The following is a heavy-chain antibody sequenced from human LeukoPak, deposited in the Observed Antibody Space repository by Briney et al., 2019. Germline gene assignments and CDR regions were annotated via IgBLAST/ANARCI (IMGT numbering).Heavy chain of an antibody. V-gene: IGHV4-39*01. CDR1: GGSIRDSANR. J-gene: IGHJ4*02. CDR3: ARKPILNVLNGSGRYWDYFDS. CDR2: IYYDGSA. D-gene: IGHD3-10*01. Sequence: SETLSLTCTVSGGSIRDSANRWAWIRQPPGEGLEWIGNIYYDGSADYTPSLKSRVTMSVGASNNQFSLRLTSVAAADTAVYYCARKPILNVLNGSGRYWDYFDSWGQGTLVTVSS.